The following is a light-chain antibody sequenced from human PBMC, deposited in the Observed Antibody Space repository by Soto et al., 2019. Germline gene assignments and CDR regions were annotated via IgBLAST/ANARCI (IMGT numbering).Light chain of an antibody. J-gene: IGLJ3*02. CDR2: RDD. CDR1: NSNIGRYS. V-gene: IGLV1-44*01. Sequence: QSALTQPPSLSGTPGQRVTISCSGSNSNIGRYSVNWYQHFPGTAPKILIYRDDERPSGVPDRCSGSKSGTSASLAISGLQSEDEAEYYCAAWDDNLNGPLFGGGTKLTVL. CDR3: AAWDDNLNGPL.